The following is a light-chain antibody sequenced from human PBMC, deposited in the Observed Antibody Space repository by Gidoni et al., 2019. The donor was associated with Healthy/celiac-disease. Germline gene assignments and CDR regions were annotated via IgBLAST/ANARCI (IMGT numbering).Light chain of an antibody. V-gene: IGKV3-15*01. J-gene: IGKJ4*01. CDR2: GAS. Sequence: EIVMTQSPATLSVSPGERATLPCRASQSVSSNLAWYQQKPGQAPRLLIYGASTRATGIPARFSGSGSGTEFTLTISSLQSEDFAVYSCQQYNNWPGTFGGGTKVEIK. CDR1: QSVSSN. CDR3: QQYNNWPGT.